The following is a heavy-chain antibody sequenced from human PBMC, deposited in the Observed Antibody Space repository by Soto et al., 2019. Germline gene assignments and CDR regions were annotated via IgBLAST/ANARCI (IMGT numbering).Heavy chain of an antibody. CDR1: GGSFSGYY. CDR2: INHGGST. D-gene: IGHD3-9*01. CDR3: AVKYYNILTGNFGFDS. J-gene: IGHJ4*02. Sequence: SETLSLTCAVYGGSFSGYYWSWIRQTPGKGLEWIGEINHGGSTNYNPSLKSRVTISVDRSKNQFSLTLSSVTAADTAVYYCAVKYYNILTGNFGFDSWGQGALVTLSS. V-gene: IGHV4-34*01.